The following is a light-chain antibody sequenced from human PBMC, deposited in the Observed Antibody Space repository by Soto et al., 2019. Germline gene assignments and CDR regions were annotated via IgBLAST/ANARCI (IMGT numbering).Light chain of an antibody. V-gene: IGLV2-8*01. CDR3: SSYAASNNFYFV. CDR1: SSDVGGYNY. Sequence: QSALTQPPSASGSPGQSFTISCTGTSSDVGGYNYVSWYQQYPGRAPKLTIYEVTKRPSGVPDRCSGSKSGNTASLTVSGLQAEDEADYYCSSYAASNNFYFVFGGGTKLTVL. J-gene: IGLJ3*02. CDR2: EVT.